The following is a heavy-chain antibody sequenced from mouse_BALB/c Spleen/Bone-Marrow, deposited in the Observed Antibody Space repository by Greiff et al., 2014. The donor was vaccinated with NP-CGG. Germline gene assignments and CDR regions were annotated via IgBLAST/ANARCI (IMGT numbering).Heavy chain of an antibody. Sequence: DVQLQESGGGLVKPGGSLKPSCAASGFTFSSYAMSWVRQTPEKRLEWVASISSGGSTYYPDSVKSRFTISRDNARNILYLQMSSLRSEDTAMYYCAREMVTGFAYWGQGTLVTVSA. D-gene: IGHD2-2*01. V-gene: IGHV5-6-5*01. CDR3: AREMVTGFAY. CDR1: GFTFSSYA. J-gene: IGHJ3*01. CDR2: ISSGGST.